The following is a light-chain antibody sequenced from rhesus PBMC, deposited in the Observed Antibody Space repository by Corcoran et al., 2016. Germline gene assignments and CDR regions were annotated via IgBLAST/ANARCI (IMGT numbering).Light chain of an antibody. CDR2: AAS. J-gene: IGKJ2*01. V-gene: IGKV1-33*02. CDR3: QQHNSNPYS. CDR1: QGISNW. Sequence: DIQMTQSPSSLSASVGDRVTITCQASQGISNWLAWYQQKPGKAPKRLIYAASSLQSGVPSRFSGRGSWTEFTLTISSMQPEDFATYYCQQHNSNPYSFGQGTKVEIK.